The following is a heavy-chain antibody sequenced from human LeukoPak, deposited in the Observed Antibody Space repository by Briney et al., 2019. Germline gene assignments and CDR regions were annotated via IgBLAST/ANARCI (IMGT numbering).Heavy chain of an antibody. D-gene: IGHD3-10*01. Sequence: GGSLRLSCAASGFTFDDYAMHWVRQAPGKGLEWVSGISWNSGSIGYADSVKGRFTISRDNAKNSLYLQMNSLRAEDTAVYYCAKEPLSGIGYYFDYWGQGTLVTVSS. J-gene: IGHJ4*02. CDR3: AKEPLSGIGYYFDY. CDR1: GFTFDDYA. V-gene: IGHV3-9*01. CDR2: ISWNSGSI.